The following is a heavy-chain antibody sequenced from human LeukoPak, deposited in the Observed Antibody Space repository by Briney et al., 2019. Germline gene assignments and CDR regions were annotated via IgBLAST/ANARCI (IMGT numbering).Heavy chain of an antibody. J-gene: IGHJ5*02. CDR3: ARGDYALNWFDP. CDR1: GGSLSSSSYY. V-gene: IGHV4-39*01. CDR2: VYYTGST. D-gene: IGHD4-17*01. Sequence: PSETLSLTCTVSGGSLSSSSYYWGWIRQPPGKGLEWIGSVYYTGSTYYNPSLKSRVTISVDTSKNQFSLNLSSVTAADTAVYYCARGDYALNWFDPWGQGTLVTVSS.